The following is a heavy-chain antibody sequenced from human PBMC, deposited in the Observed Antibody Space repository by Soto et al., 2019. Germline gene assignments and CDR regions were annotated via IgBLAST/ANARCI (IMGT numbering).Heavy chain of an antibody. V-gene: IGHV3-30*03. Sequence: PGGFLRLSCAASEFTFINYAMHWVRQAPGKGLQWLAVISYDGNNKYYADSVEGRFTISRDNSKNTVYLQMNSLRLEDTAVYYCARGPSYSDSYFDHWGQGTLVTVSS. CDR1: EFTFINYA. CDR3: ARGPSYSDSYFDH. CDR2: ISYDGNNK. J-gene: IGHJ4*02. D-gene: IGHD4-17*01.